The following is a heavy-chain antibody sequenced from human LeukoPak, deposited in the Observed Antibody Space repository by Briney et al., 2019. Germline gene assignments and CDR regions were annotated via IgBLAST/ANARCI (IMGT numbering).Heavy chain of an antibody. V-gene: IGHV3-7*03. D-gene: IGHD3-10*01. CDR2: IKQDGSEK. J-gene: IGHJ6*03. CDR1: GFTFSSYW. Sequence: GGSLRLSCAASGFTFSSYWMSWVRQAPGKGLEWVANIKQDGSEKYYVDPVKGRFTISRDNAKNSLYLQMNSLRAEDTAVYYCARGPLAMVRGVKDHMDVWGKGTTVTVSS. CDR3: ARGPLAMVRGVKDHMDV.